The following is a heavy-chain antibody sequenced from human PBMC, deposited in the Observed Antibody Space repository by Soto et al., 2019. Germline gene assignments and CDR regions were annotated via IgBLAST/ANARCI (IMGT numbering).Heavy chain of an antibody. CDR2: ISYDGSNK. J-gene: IGHJ6*02. V-gene: IGHV3-30*03. D-gene: IGHD6-13*01. Sequence: GGSLRLSCAASGFTFSSYGMHWVRQAPGKGLEWVAVISYDGSNKYYADSVKGRFTISRDNSKNTLYLQMNSLRAEDTAVYYCARHIAAAGTYYYGMDVWGQGTTVTVSS. CDR3: ARHIAAAGTYYYGMDV. CDR1: GFTFSSYG.